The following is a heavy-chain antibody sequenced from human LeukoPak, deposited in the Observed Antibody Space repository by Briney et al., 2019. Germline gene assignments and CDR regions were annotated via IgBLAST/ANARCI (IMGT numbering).Heavy chain of an antibody. J-gene: IGHJ3*02. D-gene: IGHD6-13*01. Sequence: GGSLRLSCAASGFTFSSYWMSWVRQAPGKGLEWVANIKQDGSEKYYVDSVKGRFTISRDNAKNSLYLQMNSLRAEDTAVYYCATQQLGPHDAFDIWGQGTLVTVSS. CDR1: GFTFSSYW. CDR2: IKQDGSEK. CDR3: ATQQLGPHDAFDI. V-gene: IGHV3-7*01.